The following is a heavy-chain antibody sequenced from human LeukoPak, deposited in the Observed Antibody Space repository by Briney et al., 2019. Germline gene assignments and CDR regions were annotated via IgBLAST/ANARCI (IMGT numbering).Heavy chain of an antibody. CDR1: GGSISSYY. Sequence: PSETLSLTCTVSGGSISSYYWSWIRQPPGKGLEWIGYIYYSGSTNYNPSLKSRVTISVDTSKNQFSLKLSSVTAADTAVYYRARVRIDGYNHWFDPWGQGTLVTVSS. D-gene: IGHD5-24*01. CDR3: ARVRIDGYNHWFDP. J-gene: IGHJ5*02. CDR2: IYYSGST. V-gene: IGHV4-59*01.